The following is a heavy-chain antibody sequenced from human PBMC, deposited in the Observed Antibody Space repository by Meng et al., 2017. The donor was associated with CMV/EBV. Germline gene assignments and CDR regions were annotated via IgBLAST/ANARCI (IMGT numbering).Heavy chain of an antibody. Sequence: SETLSLTCTVSGGSISSSSYYCGWIRQPPGKGLEWIGSIYYSGSTYYNPSLKRRVTISVDTSKNQFSLKLRSVTAADTAVYYCARLKLLSCWFDPWGQGTLVTVSS. J-gene: IGHJ5*02. D-gene: IGHD2-2*01. V-gene: IGHV4-39*01. CDR1: GGSISSSSYY. CDR3: ARLKLLSCWFDP. CDR2: IYYSGST.